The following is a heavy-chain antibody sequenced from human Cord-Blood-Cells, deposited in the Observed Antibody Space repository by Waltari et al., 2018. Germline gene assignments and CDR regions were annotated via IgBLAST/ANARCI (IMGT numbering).Heavy chain of an antibody. D-gene: IGHD3-3*01. Sequence: QLQLQESGPGLVKPSETLSLTCTVSGGSISSSSYYWGWIRQSPGKGLEWIGSIYYSGSTYYNPSLKSRVTISVDTSKNQFSLKLSSVTAADTAVYYCARVTDGITIFGVVIDYWGQGTLVTVSS. CDR2: IYYSGST. CDR1: GGSISSSSYY. J-gene: IGHJ4*02. CDR3: ARVTDGITIFGVVIDY. V-gene: IGHV4-39*01.